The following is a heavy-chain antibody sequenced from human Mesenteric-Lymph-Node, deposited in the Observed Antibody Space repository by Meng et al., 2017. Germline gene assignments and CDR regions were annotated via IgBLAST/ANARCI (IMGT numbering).Heavy chain of an antibody. V-gene: IGHV1-46*01. D-gene: IGHD3-22*01. J-gene: IGHJ4*02. CDR1: GYTFTLYY. CDR2: IDSGGGYT. Sequence: QVQLVQSGAEVKKPGASVRVSCKASGYTFTLYYIYWVRQAPGQGLEWMGIIDSGGGYTSYAQKFRGRVTMTRDTSTNTVYMELSSLRFEDTAVFYCARSLDTSGHAYFDYWGQGTLVTVSS. CDR3: ARSLDTSGHAYFDY.